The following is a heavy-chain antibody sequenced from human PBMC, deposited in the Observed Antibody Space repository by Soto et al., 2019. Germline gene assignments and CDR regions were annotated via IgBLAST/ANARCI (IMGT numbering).Heavy chain of an antibody. J-gene: IGHJ4*02. Sequence: ASVKVSCKASGYTFTSYAMHWVRQAPGQRLEWMGWINAGNGNTKYSQKFQDRVTITTDTSASTAYMELNSLRAEDTAVYYCAKSWSYPHYFDSWGLGTLVTVSS. CDR3: AKSWSYPHYFDS. D-gene: IGHD3-10*01. V-gene: IGHV1-3*01. CDR1: GYTFTSYA. CDR2: INAGNGNT.